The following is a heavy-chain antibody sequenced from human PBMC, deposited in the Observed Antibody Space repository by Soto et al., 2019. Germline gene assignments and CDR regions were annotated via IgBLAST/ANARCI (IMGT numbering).Heavy chain of an antibody. D-gene: IGHD3-22*01. CDR1: GFTFSSYG. Sequence: QVQLVESGGGGVQPGRSLRLSCAASGFTFSSYGMHWVRQAPGTGLARVAVISYDGRNKYSADSVKGRFTIYRDNSKTTLYLQMNSLGADDTAVYYCAKGADSSGYYNFDYCGQGTLVTVSS. CDR2: ISYDGRNK. CDR3: AKGADSSGYYNFDY. J-gene: IGHJ4*02. V-gene: IGHV3-30*18.